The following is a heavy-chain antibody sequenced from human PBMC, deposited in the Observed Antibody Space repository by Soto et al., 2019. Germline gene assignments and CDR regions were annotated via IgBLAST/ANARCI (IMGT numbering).Heavy chain of an antibody. CDR3: SRGGLRFLEWLPNWFDP. CDR1: GFTFSSYA. CDR2: ISYDGSNK. V-gene: IGHV3-30-3*01. D-gene: IGHD3-3*01. Sequence: GGSLRLSCAASGFTFSSYAMHWVRQAPGKGLEWVAVISYDGSNKYYADSVKGRFTISRDNSKNTLYLQMNSLRAEDTAVYYCSRGGLRFLEWLPNWFDPWGQGTLVTVSS. J-gene: IGHJ5*02.